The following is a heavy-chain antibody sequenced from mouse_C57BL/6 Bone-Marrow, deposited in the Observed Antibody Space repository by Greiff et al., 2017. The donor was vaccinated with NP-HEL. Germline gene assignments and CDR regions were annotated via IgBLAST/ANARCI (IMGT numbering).Heavy chain of an antibody. J-gene: IGHJ2*01. V-gene: IGHV5-17*01. D-gene: IGHD1-1*01. CDR1: GFTFSDYG. CDR3: ATFLHYYGSSFDY. CDR2: ISSGSSTI. Sequence: EVKVVESGGGLVKPGGSLKLSCAASGFTFSDYGMHWVRQAPEKGLEWVAYISSGSSTIYYADTVKGRFTISRDNAKNTLFLQMTSLRSEDTAMYYCATFLHYYGSSFDYWGQGTTLTVSS.